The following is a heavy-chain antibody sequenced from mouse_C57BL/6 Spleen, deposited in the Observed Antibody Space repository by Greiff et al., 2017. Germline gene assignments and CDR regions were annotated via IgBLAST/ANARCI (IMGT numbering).Heavy chain of an antibody. Sequence: QVQLQQSGAELMKPGASVKLSCKATGYTFTGYWIEWVKQRPGHGLEWIGEILPGSGSTNYKEKFKGKATFTADTSSNTAYMQLSSLTTEDSAIYVCARGLRLRGDYAMDYWGQGTSVTVSS. CDR1: GYTFTGYW. J-gene: IGHJ4*01. D-gene: IGHD3-2*02. V-gene: IGHV1-9*01. CDR3: ARGLRLRGDYAMDY. CDR2: ILPGSGST.